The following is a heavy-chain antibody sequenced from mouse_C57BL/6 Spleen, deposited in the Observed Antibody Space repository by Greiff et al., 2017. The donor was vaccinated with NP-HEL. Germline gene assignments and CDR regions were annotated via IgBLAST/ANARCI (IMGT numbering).Heavy chain of an antibody. J-gene: IGHJ2*01. CDR1: GYTFTSYW. D-gene: IGHD2-1*01. CDR2: IYPSDSET. Sequence: QVQLQQSGAELVRPGSSVKLSCKASGYTFTSYWMDWVKQRPGQGLEWIGNIYPSDSETHYNQKFKDKATLTVDKSSSTAYMQLSSLTSEDSAVYYCAREDGNYVYFDYWGQGTTLTVSS. V-gene: IGHV1-61*01. CDR3: AREDGNYVYFDY.